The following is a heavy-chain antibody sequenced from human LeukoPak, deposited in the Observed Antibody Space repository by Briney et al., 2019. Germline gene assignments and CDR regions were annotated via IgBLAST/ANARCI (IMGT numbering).Heavy chain of an antibody. V-gene: IGHV4-31*03. CDR2: IYYSGST. CDR1: GGSISSGGYS. CDR3: ASWLGYCSGGSCYTTGLYFQH. J-gene: IGHJ1*01. Sequence: PSETLSLTCTVSGGSISSGGYSWSWIRQHPGKGLEWIGYIYYSGSTYYNPSLKSRVTISVDTSKNQFSLKLSSVTAADTAVYYCASWLGYCSGGSCYTTGLYFQHWGQGTLVTVSS. D-gene: IGHD2-15*01.